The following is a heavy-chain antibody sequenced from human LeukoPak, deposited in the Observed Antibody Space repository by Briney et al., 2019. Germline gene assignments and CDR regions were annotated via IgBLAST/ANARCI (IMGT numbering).Heavy chain of an antibody. Sequence: SETLSLTCAVYGGSFSGYYWSWIRQPPGKGLEWIGEINHSGSTNYNPSLKSRVTISVDTSKNQFSLKLSSVTAADTAVYYCARGHSGYSSGWYDYWGQETLVTVSS. J-gene: IGHJ4*02. CDR3: ARGHSGYSSGWYDY. D-gene: IGHD6-19*01. V-gene: IGHV4-34*01. CDR1: GGSFSGYY. CDR2: INHSGST.